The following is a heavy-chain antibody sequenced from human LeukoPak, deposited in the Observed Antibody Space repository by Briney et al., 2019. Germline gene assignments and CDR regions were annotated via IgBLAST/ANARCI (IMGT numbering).Heavy chain of an antibody. D-gene: IGHD3-22*01. J-gene: IGHJ4*02. CDR3: ARHGAYYYDSSGYGH. CDR1: GYSFTSYW. CDR2: IYPGDSDT. Sequence: GESLKISCKDSGYSFTSYWIGWVRQMPGKGLEWMGIIYPGDSDTRYSPSFQGQVTISADKSISTAYLQWSSLKASDTAMYYCARHGAYYYDSSGYGHWGQGTLVTVSS. V-gene: IGHV5-51*01.